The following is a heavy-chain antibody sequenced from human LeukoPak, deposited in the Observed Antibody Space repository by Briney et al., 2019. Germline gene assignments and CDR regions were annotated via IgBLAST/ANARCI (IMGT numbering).Heavy chain of an antibody. CDR2: ISSSSSYI. CDR3: ARRDYYDSSRFSLDY. Sequence: GGSLRLSCAASGFTFSSYSMNWVRQAPGKGLEWVSSISSSSSYIYYADSVKGRFTISRDNAKNSLYLQMNSLRSDDTAVYYCARRDYYDSSRFSLDYWGQGTLVTVSS. J-gene: IGHJ4*02. CDR1: GFTFSSYS. D-gene: IGHD3-22*01. V-gene: IGHV3-21*04.